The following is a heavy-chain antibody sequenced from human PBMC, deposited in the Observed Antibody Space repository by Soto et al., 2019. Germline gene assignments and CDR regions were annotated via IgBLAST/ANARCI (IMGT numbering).Heavy chain of an antibody. J-gene: IGHJ6*02. D-gene: IGHD3-10*01. CDR3: ARGRLWFTQQRYYYYYGMDV. CDR2: INHSGST. CDR1: GGSFSGYY. V-gene: IGHV4-34*01. Sequence: SKTLSLTCAVYGGSFSGYYWSWIRQPPGKGLEWIGEINHSGSTNYNPSLKSRVTISVDTSKNQFSLKLSSVTAADTAVYYCARGRLWFTQQRYYYYYGMDVWGQGTTVTGSS.